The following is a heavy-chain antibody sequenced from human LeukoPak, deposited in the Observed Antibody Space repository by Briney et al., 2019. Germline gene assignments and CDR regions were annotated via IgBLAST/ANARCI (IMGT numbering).Heavy chain of an antibody. Sequence: AASVKVSCKASGYTFTSYYMHWVRQAPGQGLEWMGGIIPIFGTANYAQKFQGRVTITADESTSTAYMELSSLRSEDTAVYYCAGFHADTYYYDSSGYYWGQGTLVTVSS. CDR2: IIPIFGTA. CDR3: AGFHADTYYYDSSGYY. CDR1: GYTFTSYY. J-gene: IGHJ4*02. V-gene: IGHV1-69*13. D-gene: IGHD3-22*01.